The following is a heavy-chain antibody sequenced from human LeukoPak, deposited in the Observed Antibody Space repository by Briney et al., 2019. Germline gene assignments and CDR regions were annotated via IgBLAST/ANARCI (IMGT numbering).Heavy chain of an antibody. J-gene: IGHJ4*02. Sequence: SETLSLTCTVSGGFISSYFWSWIRQPPGKGLEWIGYIYHSGSTNYNPSLKSRVTISVDTSKNHFSLRLSSVTAADTAVYYCARWAPYQVRYYFDYWGQGALVTVSS. D-gene: IGHD2-2*01. CDR2: IYHSGST. CDR3: ARWAPYQVRYYFDY. CDR1: GGFISSYF. V-gene: IGHV4-59*08.